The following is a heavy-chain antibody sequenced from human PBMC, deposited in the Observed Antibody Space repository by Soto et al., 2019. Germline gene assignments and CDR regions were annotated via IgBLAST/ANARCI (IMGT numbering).Heavy chain of an antibody. CDR2: INHSGST. CDR1: GGSFSGYY. CDR3: ARGGDNWNYGWFDP. D-gene: IGHD1-7*01. V-gene: IGHV4-34*01. J-gene: IGHJ5*02. Sequence: ASETLSLTCAVYGGSFSGYYWSWIRQPPGKGLEWIGEINHSGSTNYNPSLKSRVTISVDTSKNQFSLKLSSVTAADTAVYYCARGGDNWNYGWFDPWGQGTLVTVSS.